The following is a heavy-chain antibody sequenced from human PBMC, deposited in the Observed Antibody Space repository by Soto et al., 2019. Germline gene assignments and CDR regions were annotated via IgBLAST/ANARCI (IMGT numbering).Heavy chain of an antibody. J-gene: IGHJ6*02. D-gene: IGHD2-2*02. CDR3: ARVVVPAAIEVDYYYYYGMDV. CDR2: IIPIFGTA. V-gene: IGHV1-69*13. CDR1: GGTFSSYA. Sequence: VASVKVSCKASGGTFSSYAISWVRQAPGQGXEWMGGIIPIFGTANYAQKFQGRVTITADESTSTAYMELSSLRSEDTAVYYCARVVVPAAIEVDYYYYYGMDVWGQGTTVTVSS.